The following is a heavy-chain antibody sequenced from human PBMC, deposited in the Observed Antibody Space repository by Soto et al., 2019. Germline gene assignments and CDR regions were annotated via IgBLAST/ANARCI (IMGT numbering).Heavy chain of an antibody. D-gene: IGHD4-4*01. Sequence: QVQLQQWGAGLLKPSETLSLTCAVYGGSFSGYYWSWIRQPPGKGLEWIGEINHSGSTNYNPSLKSRVTISVDTSKNQFSLKLSSVTAADKAVYYCARGKPGYSKDAFDIWGQGTMVTVSS. CDR2: INHSGST. V-gene: IGHV4-34*01. CDR1: GGSFSGYY. J-gene: IGHJ3*02. CDR3: ARGKPGYSKDAFDI.